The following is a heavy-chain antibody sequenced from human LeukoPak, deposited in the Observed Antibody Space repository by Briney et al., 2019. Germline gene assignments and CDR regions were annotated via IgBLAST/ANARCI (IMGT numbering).Heavy chain of an antibody. CDR1: GYTFTSYD. J-gene: IGHJ3*02. Sequence: ASVKVSCKASGYTFTSYDINWVRQATGQGLEWMGWMNPNSGNTGYGQKFQGRVTITRNTSISTAYMELSSLRSEDTAVYYCATRSSFHAFDIWGQGTMVTVSS. CDR2: MNPNSGNT. D-gene: IGHD6-13*01. CDR3: ATRSSFHAFDI. V-gene: IGHV1-8*03.